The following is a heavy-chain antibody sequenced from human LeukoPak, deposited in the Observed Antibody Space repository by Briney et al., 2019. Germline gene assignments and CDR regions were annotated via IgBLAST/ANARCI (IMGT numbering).Heavy chain of an antibody. D-gene: IGHD2/OR15-2a*01. CDR3: ARTFYLAGKYYFDY. Sequence: GASVKVSCKASGYTFTSYDINWVRQATGQGLEWMGWMNPNSGNTGYAQKFQGRVTITRNTSISTAYMELSSLRSEDTAVYYCARTFYLAGKYYFDYWGQGTLVTVSS. CDR2: MNPNSGNT. V-gene: IGHV1-8*03. J-gene: IGHJ4*02. CDR1: GYTFTSYD.